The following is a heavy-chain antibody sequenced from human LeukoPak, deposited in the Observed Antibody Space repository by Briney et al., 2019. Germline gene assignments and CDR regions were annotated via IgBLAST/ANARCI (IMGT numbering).Heavy chain of an antibody. Sequence: SVTVSCKASGGTFSRYAISWVRQAPGHGLEWMGGIIPIFGRGNYAQKFQGRGAITTDESPSTAYLELSSLRSEDTAVYYCASSFARYCSSTSCPFDYWGQGTLVTVSS. CDR3: ASSFARYCSSTSCPFDY. CDR1: GGTFSRYA. D-gene: IGHD2-2*01. CDR2: IIPIFGRG. J-gene: IGHJ4*02. V-gene: IGHV1-69*05.